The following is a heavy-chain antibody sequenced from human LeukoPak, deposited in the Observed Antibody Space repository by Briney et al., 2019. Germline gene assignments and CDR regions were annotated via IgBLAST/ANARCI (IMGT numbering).Heavy chain of an antibody. J-gene: IGHJ3*02. CDR3: ARDSPPYCGGDCTTDAFDI. D-gene: IGHD2-21*02. CDR1: GFTFSSYS. Sequence: GGSLRLSCAASGFTFSSYSMNWVRQAPGKGLEWVSYISSSSSTIYYADSVKGRFTISRDNAKNSLYLQMNSLRAEDTAVYYCARDSPPYCGGDCTTDAFDIWGQGTMVTVSS. V-gene: IGHV3-48*01. CDR2: ISSSSSTI.